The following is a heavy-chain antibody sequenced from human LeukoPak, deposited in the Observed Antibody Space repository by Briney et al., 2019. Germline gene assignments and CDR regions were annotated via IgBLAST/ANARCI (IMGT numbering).Heavy chain of an antibody. Sequence: GASVKASCKASGYTFTSYGISWVRQAPGQGLECMGWISAYNGDTNYAQKLQGRVTMTTDTSTSTAYMELRSLRSDDTAVCYCARVPSYDSTSYYYYGMDVWGQGTTVTVSS. J-gene: IGHJ6*02. CDR3: ARVPSYDSTSYYYYGMDV. D-gene: IGHD3-22*01. CDR2: ISAYNGDT. V-gene: IGHV1-18*01. CDR1: GYTFTSYG.